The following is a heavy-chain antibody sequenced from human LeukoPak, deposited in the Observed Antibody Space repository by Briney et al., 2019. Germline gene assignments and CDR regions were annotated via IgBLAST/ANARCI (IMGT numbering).Heavy chain of an antibody. CDR1: GFTVSSNY. V-gene: IGHV3-23*01. J-gene: IGHJ4*02. CDR2: ISDRGDHT. CDR3: ARHWDY. D-gene: IGHD3-3*02. Sequence: GGSLRLSCAASGFTVSSNYMSWVRQAPGKGLEWVSSISDRGDHTYYAESVKGRFTISRDNSKNTLYLQMNSLRVDDTAVYFCARHWDYWGQGTLVTVSS.